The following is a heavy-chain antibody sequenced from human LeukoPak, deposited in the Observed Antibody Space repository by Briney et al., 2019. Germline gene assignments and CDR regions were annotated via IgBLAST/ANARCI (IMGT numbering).Heavy chain of an antibody. CDR1: GGSTSSYY. J-gene: IGHJ3*02. CDR2: IYYSGST. Sequence: PSETLSLTCTVSGGSTSSYYWSWIRQPPGKGLEWIGYIYYSGSTNYNPSLKSRVTISVDTSKNQFSLKLSSVTAADTAVYYCASYSRDSGSYYGAFDIWGQGTMVTVSS. D-gene: IGHD1-26*01. V-gene: IGHV4-59*01. CDR3: ASYSRDSGSYYGAFDI.